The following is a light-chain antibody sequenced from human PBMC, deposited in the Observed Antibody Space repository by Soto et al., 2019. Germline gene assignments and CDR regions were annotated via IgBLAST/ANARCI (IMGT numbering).Light chain of an antibody. CDR1: QGISSY. V-gene: IGKV1-8*01. CDR2: AAS. J-gene: IGKJ4*01. Sequence: AIRMTQSPSSLSASTGDRVTITCRASQGISSYLAWYQQKPGKAPKLLIYAASTLQSGVPSGFSGSGSGTDFTLTISCLQSEDFATYYCQQYYSYPELTFGGGTKVEIK. CDR3: QQYYSYPELT.